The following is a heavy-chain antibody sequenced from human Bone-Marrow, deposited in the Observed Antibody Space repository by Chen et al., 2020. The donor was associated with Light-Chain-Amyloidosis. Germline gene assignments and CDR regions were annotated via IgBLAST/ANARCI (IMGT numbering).Heavy chain of an antibody. V-gene: IGHV4-34*01. CDR2: INHSGSI. CDR3: GRGRRQPTGLDP. CDR1: SGSFSGYY. Sequence: QVQLQQWGAGRLKPSETLSLTCGVYSGSFSGYYWTWIRQSPGKELEWIGEINHSGSINYKVSLKNRVNISVYTSKKQFSLRPTSPTAADTGFYYGGRGRRQPTGLDPWGQGSQVLVSS. J-gene: IGHJ5*02. D-gene: IGHD2-2*01.